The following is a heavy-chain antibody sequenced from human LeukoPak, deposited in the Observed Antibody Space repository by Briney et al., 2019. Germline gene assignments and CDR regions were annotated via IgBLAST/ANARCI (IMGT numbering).Heavy chain of an antibody. Sequence: GGSLRLSCAASGFTFSSYAMHWVRQAPGKGLEWVAVISYDGSHKYYADSVKGRFTISRDNAKNSLYLQMNSLRAEDTAVYYCASAPYAFDIWGQGTMVTVSS. CDR3: ASAPYAFDI. CDR1: GFTFSSYA. V-gene: IGHV3-30*04. J-gene: IGHJ3*02. CDR2: ISYDGSHK.